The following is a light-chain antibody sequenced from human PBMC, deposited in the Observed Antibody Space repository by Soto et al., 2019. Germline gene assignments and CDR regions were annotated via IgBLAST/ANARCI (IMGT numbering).Light chain of an antibody. J-gene: IGKJ5*01. V-gene: IGKV3-11*01. Sequence: EIVLTQSPATLSLSPGERATLSCXXSQIVSSYLAWYQQKPGQAPRLLIYDASNRATGIPARFSGSGSGTDFTLTISSLEPEDFAVYYCQQRSNWPPVFGQGTRLEIK. CDR2: DAS. CDR3: QQRSNWPPV. CDR1: QIVSSY.